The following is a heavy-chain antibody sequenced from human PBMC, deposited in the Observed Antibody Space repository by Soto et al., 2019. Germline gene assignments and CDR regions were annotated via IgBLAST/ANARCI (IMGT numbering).Heavy chain of an antibody. J-gene: IGHJ4*02. V-gene: IGHV3-11*01. CDR3: ASARRLPGY. CDR1: GFNFSNYY. Sequence: QVHLVESGGGLVKPGGSLRLSCAASGFNFSNYYMNWIRQAPGKGLEWVSYISRNGSSIYYADSVKGRFTISRDNVKNSLYLQMNSPRVEDTAVYFCASARRLPGYWGQGTLVSVSS. CDR2: ISRNGSSI. D-gene: IGHD5-18*01.